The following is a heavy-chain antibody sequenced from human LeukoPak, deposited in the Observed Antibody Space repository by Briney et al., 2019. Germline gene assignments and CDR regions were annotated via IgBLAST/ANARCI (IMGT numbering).Heavy chain of an antibody. D-gene: IGHD6-19*01. V-gene: IGHV4-34*01. Sequence: PSETQSLTCAVYGGSFSGYYWSWIRQPPGKGLEWIGEINHSGSTNYNPSLKSRVTISVDTSKNQFSLKLSSVTAADTAVYYCARGFNVAGFDYWGQGTLVTVSS. CDR1: GGSFSGYY. CDR2: INHSGST. J-gene: IGHJ4*02. CDR3: ARGFNVAGFDY.